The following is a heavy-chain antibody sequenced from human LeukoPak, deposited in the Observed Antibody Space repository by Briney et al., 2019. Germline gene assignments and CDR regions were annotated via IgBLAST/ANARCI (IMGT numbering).Heavy chain of an antibody. J-gene: IGHJ4*02. D-gene: IGHD3-22*01. CDR2: ISGSGGST. Sequence: GGSLRLSCAASGFTFSSYGMHWVRQAPGKGLEWVSAISGSGGSTYYADSVKGRFTISRDNSKNTLYLQMNSLRAEDTAVYYCAKPFTMIVVVTSAFDYWGQGTLVTVSS. V-gene: IGHV3-23*01. CDR3: AKPFTMIVVVTSAFDY. CDR1: GFTFSSYG.